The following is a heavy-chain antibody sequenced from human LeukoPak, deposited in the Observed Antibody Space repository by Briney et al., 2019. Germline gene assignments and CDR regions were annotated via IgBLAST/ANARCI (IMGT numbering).Heavy chain of an antibody. CDR2: IDHSGST. Sequence: SETLSLTCAVYGGSFSGYYWSWIRQPPGKGLEWIGEIDHSGSTNYNPSLKSRVTISVDTSKNQFSLKLISVTAADTAVYYCASRKLGNDYWGQGTLVTVSS. CDR3: ASRKLGNDY. J-gene: IGHJ4*02. CDR1: GGSFSGYY. D-gene: IGHD7-27*01. V-gene: IGHV4-34*01.